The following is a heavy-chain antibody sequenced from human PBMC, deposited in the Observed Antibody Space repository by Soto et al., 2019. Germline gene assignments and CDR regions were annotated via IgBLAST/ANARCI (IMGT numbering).Heavy chain of an antibody. CDR1: GFTFSSYA. V-gene: IGHV3-23*01. D-gene: IGHD1-26*01. Sequence: EVQLLESGGVLVQPGGSLRLSCAASGFTFSSYAMSWVRQAPGKGLEWVSAISGSGGSTYYADSVKGRFTISRDNSKNKMYLQMNSLRAEDTAVYYCAKDLSGGYSGEGYWGQGTLVTVSS. J-gene: IGHJ4*02. CDR3: AKDLSGGYSGEGY. CDR2: ISGSGGST.